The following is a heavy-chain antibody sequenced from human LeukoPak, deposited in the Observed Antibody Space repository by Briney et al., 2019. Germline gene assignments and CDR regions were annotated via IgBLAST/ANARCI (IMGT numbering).Heavy chain of an antibody. CDR2: IRSKAYGGTT. V-gene: IGHV3-49*03. D-gene: IGHD6-13*01. CDR1: GFTFGDYA. Sequence: GGSLRLSCTASGFTFGDYAMNWFRQAPGKGLEWVGFIRSKAYGGTTEYAASVKGRFTISRDDSKSIAYLQMNSLKTEDTAVYYCTRVPRYSSSWYSSVYWFDPWGQGTLVTVSS. J-gene: IGHJ5*02. CDR3: TRVPRYSSSWYSSVYWFDP.